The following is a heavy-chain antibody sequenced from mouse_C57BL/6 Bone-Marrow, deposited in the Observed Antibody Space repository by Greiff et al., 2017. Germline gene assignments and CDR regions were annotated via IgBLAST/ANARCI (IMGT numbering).Heavy chain of an antibody. CDR1: GYTFTSYW. CDR3: ARDRGY. V-gene: IGHV1-69*01. CDR2: IDPSDSNT. D-gene: IGHD2-14*01. J-gene: IGHJ2*01. Sequence: VQLQQPVAELVMPGASVKLSCTASGYTFTSYWMHWVKQRPGQGLEWIGEIDPSDSNTNYAPKFQGKSTLTVDKSSSTAYMQLSSLTSEDSAVYYCARDRGYWGQGTTLTVSS.